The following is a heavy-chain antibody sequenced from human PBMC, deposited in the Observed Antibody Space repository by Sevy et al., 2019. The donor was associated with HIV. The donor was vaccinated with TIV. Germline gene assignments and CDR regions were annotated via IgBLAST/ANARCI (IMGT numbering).Heavy chain of an antibody. CDR2: IRNNYEGGTA. J-gene: IGHJ3*02. Sequence: GGSLRLSCAASGFTFSDAWMSWVRQAPGMGLEWVGRIRNNYEGGTADYGAPVKGRFTISRDDSKNTLYLQMNSLRTDDTAVYYCASEWGTGTSLVRALDIWGQRTVVTVSS. D-gene: IGHD1-7*01. CDR1: GFTFSDAW. V-gene: IGHV3-15*01. CDR3: ASEWGTGTSLVRALDI.